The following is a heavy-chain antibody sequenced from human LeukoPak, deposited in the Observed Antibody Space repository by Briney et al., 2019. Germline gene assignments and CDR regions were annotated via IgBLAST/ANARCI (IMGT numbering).Heavy chain of an antibody. V-gene: IGHV3-30*02. CDR1: GITFRSYG. D-gene: IGHD2-15*01. J-gene: IGHJ4*02. Sequence: GGPLRLSCAASGITFRSYGMHWVRQAPGKGLEWVAFIWYDGSNKYYADSVKGRFTISRDNSRNTLFLQMNSLRAEDTAVYYCATDRATQYFDYWGQGTLVSVSS. CDR3: ATDRATQYFDY. CDR2: IWYDGSNK.